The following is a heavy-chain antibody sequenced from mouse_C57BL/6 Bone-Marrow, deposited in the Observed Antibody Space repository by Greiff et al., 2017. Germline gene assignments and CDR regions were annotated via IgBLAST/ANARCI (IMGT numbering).Heavy chain of an antibody. CDR3: ARGGSMDGYSFAY. D-gene: IGHD2-3*01. Sequence: QVQLKESGAELVRPGASVKLSCKASGYTFTDYYINWVKQRPGQGLEWIARIDPGSGNTYYNEKFKGKATLTAEKSSSTAYMQLSSLTSEDSAVYFCARGGSMDGYSFAYWGQGTLVTVSA. J-gene: IGHJ3*01. CDR2: IDPGSGNT. V-gene: IGHV1-76*01. CDR1: GYTFTDYY.